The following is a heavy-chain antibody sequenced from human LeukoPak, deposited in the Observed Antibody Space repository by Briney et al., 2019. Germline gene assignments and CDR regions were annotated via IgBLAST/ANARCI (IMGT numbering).Heavy chain of an antibody. CDR1: GFTFSSYW. CDR2: ISTDASST. Sequence: GGSLRLSCAGSGFTFSSYWMHWVRQAPGKGLVWVSRISTDASSTTYADSVKGRFTISRDNAKGTLYLQMNSLRAEDTALYYCAKDLGEPFEAFDYWGQGTLVTVSS. CDR3: AKDLGEPFEAFDY. V-gene: IGHV3-74*01. D-gene: IGHD3-10*01. J-gene: IGHJ4*02.